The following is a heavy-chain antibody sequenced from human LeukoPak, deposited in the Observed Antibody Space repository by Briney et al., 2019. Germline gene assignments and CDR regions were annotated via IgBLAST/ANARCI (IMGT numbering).Heavy chain of an antibody. CDR1: GYSFTSYW. CDR2: IDPSDSYT. D-gene: IGHD6-13*01. J-gene: IGHJ4*02. Sequence: PGESLRISCKGSGYSFTSYWINWVRLMPGKGLEWMGRIDPSDSYTNYSPSFQGHVTISADKSINTAYLQWSSLKASDTAMYYCARAYSSTWHFDYWGQGTLVTVSS. CDR3: ARAYSSTWHFDY. V-gene: IGHV5-10-1*01.